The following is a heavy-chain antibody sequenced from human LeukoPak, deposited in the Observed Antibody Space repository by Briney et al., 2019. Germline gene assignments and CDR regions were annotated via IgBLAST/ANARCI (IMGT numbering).Heavy chain of an antibody. J-gene: IGHJ4*02. Sequence: GSLRLSCAASGFPFTVYPTHCVRQAPGKGLEWVSVSSSDETYKFYADSVRGRFTISRDNSKNRLYLQMSDLRAEDTAVYFCASSVSGVWLFDYWGRGTLVTVSS. CDR1: GFPFTVYP. V-gene: IGHV3-30-3*01. CDR2: SSSDETYK. D-gene: IGHD5/OR15-5a*01. CDR3: ASSVSGVWLFDY.